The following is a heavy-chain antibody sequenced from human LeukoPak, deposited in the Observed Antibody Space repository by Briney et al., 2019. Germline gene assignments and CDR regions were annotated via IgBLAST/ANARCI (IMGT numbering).Heavy chain of an antibody. V-gene: IGHV3-7*01. CDR3: ARESSGYLHAFDI. CDR1: GFTFSSYW. Sequence: PGGSLRLSCAASGFTFSSYWMSWVRQAPGKGLECVANIKQDGSEKYYVDSVKGRFTISRDNAKNSLYLQMNSLRAEDTAVYYCARESSGYLHAFDIWGQGTMVTVSS. D-gene: IGHD3-22*01. CDR2: IKQDGSEK. J-gene: IGHJ3*02.